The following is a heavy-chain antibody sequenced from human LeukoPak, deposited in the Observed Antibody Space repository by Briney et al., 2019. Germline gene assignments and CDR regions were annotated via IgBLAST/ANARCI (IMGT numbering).Heavy chain of an antibody. Sequence: GGSLRLSCAASGFTFSSYAMHWVRQAPGKGLEWVAVVSYEGKSQYYADSVRGRFTISRDNSKNTLYLQMNSLRGEDAAVYYCAKEGTAQISTWYDYWGQGTLVTVSS. CDR1: GFTFSSYA. V-gene: IGHV3-30*04. CDR2: VSYEGKSQ. CDR3: AKEGTAQISTWYDY. D-gene: IGHD6-13*01. J-gene: IGHJ4*02.